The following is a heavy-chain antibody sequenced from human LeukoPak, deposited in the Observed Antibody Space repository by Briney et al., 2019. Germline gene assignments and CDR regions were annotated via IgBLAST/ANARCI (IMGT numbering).Heavy chain of an antibody. D-gene: IGHD2-2*01. CDR2: INPNSGGT. CDR1: GYTFTSYY. CDR3: ARDRYCSSTSCRTNWFDP. J-gene: IGHJ5*02. V-gene: IGHV1-2*02. Sequence: GASVKVSCKASGYTFTSYYMHWVRQAPGQGLEWMGWINPNSGGTNYAQKFQGRVTMTRDTSISTAYMELSRLRSDDTAVYYCARDRYCSSTSCRTNWFDPWGQGTLVTVSS.